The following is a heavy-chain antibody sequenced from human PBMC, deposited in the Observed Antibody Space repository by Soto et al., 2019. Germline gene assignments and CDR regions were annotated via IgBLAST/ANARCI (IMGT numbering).Heavy chain of an antibody. CDR2: ISGGCSST. Sequence: GGSLRLSCVASGFTFSTYGMNWVRQAPGKGLEWVAAISGGCSSTYYADSVKGRFTISRDNSKNTLYLLMNSLRAEDTAVYYCAKAIAAPVSYYFDYWGQGTLVTVSS. CDR3: AKAIAAPVSYYFDY. J-gene: IGHJ4*02. CDR1: GFTFSTYG. D-gene: IGHD6-13*01. V-gene: IGHV3-23*01.